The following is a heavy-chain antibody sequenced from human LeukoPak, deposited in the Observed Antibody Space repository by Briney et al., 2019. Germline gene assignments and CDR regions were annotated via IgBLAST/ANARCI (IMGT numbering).Heavy chain of an antibody. CDR2: INHSGRT. CDR3: ARGYVYFDY. CDR1: GVSFCGNY. Sequence: SETLSLTCAVYGVSFCGNYWSWLRQRPGKGLEWMGEINHSGRTNYNPSLKSRVTISVDTSKNQLSLKLSAVTAADTAMYYCARGYVYFDYWGQGTLVTVSS. D-gene: IGHD3-16*01. V-gene: IGHV4-34*01. J-gene: IGHJ4*02.